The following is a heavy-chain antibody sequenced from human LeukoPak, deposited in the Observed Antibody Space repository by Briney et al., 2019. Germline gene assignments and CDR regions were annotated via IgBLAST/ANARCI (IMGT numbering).Heavy chain of an antibody. CDR2: SHYSGTT. CDR1: GVSISSYY. V-gene: IGHV4-59*01. Sequence: PSETLSLICTVSGVSISSYYWNWMRQSPGKGLEWIGYSHYSGTTNYNPSLKSRLTISVDTPKNQFSLKLSSVTAADTAVYYCARAGMTTVSPWGFDPWGQGTLVTVSS. J-gene: IGHJ5*02. D-gene: IGHD4-17*01. CDR3: ARAGMTTVSPWGFDP.